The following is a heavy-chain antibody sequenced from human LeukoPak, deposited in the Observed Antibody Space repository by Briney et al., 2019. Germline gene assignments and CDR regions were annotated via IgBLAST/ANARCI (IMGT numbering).Heavy chain of an antibody. CDR3: ARDLSSGWTEGYFDY. D-gene: IGHD6-19*01. Sequence: GRSLRLSCADSGYTFSSYAMHWVRQAPGKGLEWAAVISYDGSNKYYADSVKGRFTISRDNSKNTLYLQMNSLRAEDTAVYYCARDLSSGWTEGYFDYWGQGTLVTVSS. J-gene: IGHJ4*02. V-gene: IGHV3-30-3*01. CDR2: ISYDGSNK. CDR1: GYTFSSYA.